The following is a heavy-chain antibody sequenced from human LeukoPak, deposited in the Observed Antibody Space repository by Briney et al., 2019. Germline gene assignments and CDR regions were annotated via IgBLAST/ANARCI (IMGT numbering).Heavy chain of an antibody. J-gene: IGHJ4*02. Sequence: GGSLRLSCEASGFTLSTYWMNWVRQVPGKGLDWVANINPDGSGKRYVDSVKGRFTIARDNADNSLALQMNSLRAEDTAVYYCASWGAGGNSWGQGTLVTVSS. CDR2: INPDGSGK. D-gene: IGHD3-16*01. CDR1: GFTLSTYW. CDR3: ASWGAGGNS. V-gene: IGHV3-7*01.